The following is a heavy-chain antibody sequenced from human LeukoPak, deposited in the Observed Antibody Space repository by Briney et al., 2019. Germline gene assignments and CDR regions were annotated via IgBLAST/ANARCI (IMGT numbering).Heavy chain of an antibody. J-gene: IGHJ4*02. D-gene: IGHD2-15*01. CDR1: GFTFSGSA. Sequence: GGSLRLSCAASGFTFSGSAMSWVRQAPGKGLEWVSAISNNGGYTYYADSVQGRFTISRDNSKSTLCLQMNSLRAEDTAVYYCAKQLGYCSNGSCYFPYWGQGTLVTVSS. CDR3: AKQLGYCSNGSCYFPY. V-gene: IGHV3-23*01. CDR2: ISNNGGYT.